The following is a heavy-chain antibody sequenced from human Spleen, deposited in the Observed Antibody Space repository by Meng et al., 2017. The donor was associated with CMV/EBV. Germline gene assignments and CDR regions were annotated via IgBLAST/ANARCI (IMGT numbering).Heavy chain of an antibody. CDR2: ISYIGST. J-gene: IGHJ3*02. Sequence: VSGGSVSSGSYYWSWLRQPPGKGLEWIGYISYIGSTNYNPSLKSRVTISVDTSKNQFSLKLSSVTAADTAIFYCARDILERNAFDMWGQGTMVTVSS. D-gene: IGHD1-1*01. CDR3: ARDILERNAFDM. CDR1: GGSVSSGSYY. V-gene: IGHV4-61*01.